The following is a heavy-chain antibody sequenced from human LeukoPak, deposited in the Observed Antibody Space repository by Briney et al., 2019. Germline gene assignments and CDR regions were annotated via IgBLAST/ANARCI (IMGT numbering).Heavy chain of an antibody. Sequence: GGSLRLSCAASGFSFSSYGMHGVRQAPGKGLEGVAVISYDGSNKYYADSVKGRFTISRDNSKNTLYLQMNSLRAEDTAVYYCAKGDHGSGSYYPDYWGQGTLVTVSS. CDR2: ISYDGSNK. D-gene: IGHD3-10*01. CDR1: GFSFSSYG. V-gene: IGHV3-30*18. J-gene: IGHJ4*02. CDR3: AKGDHGSGSYYPDY.